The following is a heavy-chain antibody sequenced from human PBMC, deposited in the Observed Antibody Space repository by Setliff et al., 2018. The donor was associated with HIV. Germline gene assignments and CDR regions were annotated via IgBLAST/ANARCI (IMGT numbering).Heavy chain of an antibody. CDR3: VRDINWAFDY. J-gene: IGHJ4*02. CDR2: IGSSGNTI. D-gene: IGHD1-1*01. V-gene: IGHV3-48*03. CDR1: GFTFSSYE. Sequence: GGSLRLSCGASGFTFSSYEMNWVRQAPGKGLEWVSYIGSSGNTIYYADSVKGRFTISRDNAKNSLYLQMNGLRAEDTAVYYCVRDINWAFDYWGQGILVTVSS.